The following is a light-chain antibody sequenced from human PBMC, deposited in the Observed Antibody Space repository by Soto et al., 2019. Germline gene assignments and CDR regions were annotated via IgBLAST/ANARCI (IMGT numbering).Light chain of an antibody. CDR3: GTWDSSLSAYV. V-gene: IGLV1-51*01. CDR1: SSNIGNNY. CDR2: DNN. Sequence: QSVLMQPPSVSAAPGQKVTISCSGSSSNIGNNYVSWYQQLPGTAPKLLIYDNNKRPSGIPDRFSGSKSGTSATLGITGLQTGDEADYYCGTWDSSLSAYVFGTGTKV. J-gene: IGLJ1*01.